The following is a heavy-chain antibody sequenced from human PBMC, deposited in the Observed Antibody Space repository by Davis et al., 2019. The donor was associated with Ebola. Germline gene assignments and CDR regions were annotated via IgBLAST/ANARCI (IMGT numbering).Heavy chain of an antibody. J-gene: IGHJ4*02. D-gene: IGHD4-11*01. CDR1: GGSISSSSYY. CDR3: ARDDTPTVTYRSGGFDY. Sequence: PSETLSLTCTVSGGSISSSSYYWGWIRQPPGKGLEWIGSIYYSGSTYYNPSLKSRVTISVDTSKNQFSLKLSSVTAADTAVYYCARDDTPTVTYRSGGFDYWGQGTLVTVSS. V-gene: IGHV4-39*07. CDR2: IYYSGST.